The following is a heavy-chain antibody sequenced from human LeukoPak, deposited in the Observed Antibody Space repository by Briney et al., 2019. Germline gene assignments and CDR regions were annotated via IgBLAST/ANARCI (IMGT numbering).Heavy chain of an antibody. D-gene: IGHD2-2*01. CDR2: IYTSGST. CDR3: ARDVIVVVPAASVGYYYYYMDV. CDR1: GGSISSYY. J-gene: IGHJ6*03. V-gene: IGHV4-4*07. Sequence: SENLSLTCTVSGGSISSYYWSWIRQPAGKGLEWIGRIYTSGSTNYNPSLKSRVTMSVDTSKNQFSLKLSSVTAADTAVYYCARDVIVVVPAASVGYYYYYMDVWGKGTTVTVSS.